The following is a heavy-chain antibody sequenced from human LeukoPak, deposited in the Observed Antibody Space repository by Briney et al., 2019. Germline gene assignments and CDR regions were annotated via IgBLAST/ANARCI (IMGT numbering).Heavy chain of an antibody. CDR2: INPNSGGT. CDR1: GYTFTGYY. V-gene: IGHV1-2*02. J-gene: IGHJ4*02. Sequence: ASVKVSCKASGYTFTGYYMHWVRQAPGQGLEWMGWINPNSGGTNYAQKFQGRVTMTRDTSISTAYMELSRLRSDDTAVYYCARADDILTGYSAYWGQGTLVTVSS. D-gene: IGHD3-9*01. CDR3: ARADDILTGYSAY.